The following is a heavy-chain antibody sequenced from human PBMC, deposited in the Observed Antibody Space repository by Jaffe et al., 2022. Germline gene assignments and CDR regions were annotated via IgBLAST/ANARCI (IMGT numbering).Heavy chain of an antibody. CDR1: GYSFSDFA. V-gene: IGHV7-4-1*04. Sequence: QVQLVQSGSELKKPGASVKVSCKASGYSFSDFAITWVRQAPGQGLEWMGWINTHTQTPTYGRAFTGRFVFSLDASETVAYLEISGLKAEDTAVYYCARDHNENDYFDEWGQGTLVTVSS. CDR2: INTHTQTP. CDR3: ARDHNENDYFDE. J-gene: IGHJ4*02.